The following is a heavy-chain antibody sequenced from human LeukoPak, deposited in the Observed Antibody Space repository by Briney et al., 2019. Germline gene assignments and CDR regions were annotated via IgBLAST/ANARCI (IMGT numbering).Heavy chain of an antibody. J-gene: IGHJ4*02. D-gene: IGHD3-10*01. CDR1: GYTFTGYY. CDR2: INPNSGGT. V-gene: IGHV1-2*02. CDR3: ARVHASGSSDY. Sequence: GASVRVSCKASGYTFTGYYMHWVRQAPGQGLEWMGWINPNSGGTNYAQKFQGRVTMTRDTSISTAYMELSRLRSDDTAVYSCARVHASGSSDYWGQGTLVTVSS.